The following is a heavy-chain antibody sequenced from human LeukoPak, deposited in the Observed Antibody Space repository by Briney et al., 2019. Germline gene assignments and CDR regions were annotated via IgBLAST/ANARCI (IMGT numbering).Heavy chain of an antibody. D-gene: IGHD6-19*01. CDR2: ISTSGGST. CDR1: EFPFSNYG. V-gene: IGHV3-23*01. J-gene: IGHJ4*02. CDR3: ARETPDSSGWD. Sequence: PGGSLRLSCAASEFPFSNYGMSWVRQAPGKGLEWVSSISTSGGSTYYADSVKGRFTISRDNSKDTLYLQMNSLRAEDTAIYYCARETPDSSGWDWGQGTLVTVSS.